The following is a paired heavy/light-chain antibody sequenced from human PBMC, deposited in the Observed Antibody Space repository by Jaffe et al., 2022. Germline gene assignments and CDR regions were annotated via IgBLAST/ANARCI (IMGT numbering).Heavy chain of an antibody. D-gene: IGHD6-19*01. Sequence: QVQLQESGPGLVKPPETLSLTCAVSGYSISSGYYWGWIRQPPGKGLEWIGSIYHSGTTYYNPSLKSRVTISLDTSKNQFSLKLSSVSAADTAVYYCARGGIVVAGLGWFDPWGQGTLVTVSS. V-gene: IGHV4-38-2*01. J-gene: IGHJ5*02. CDR2: IYHSGTT. CDR3: ARGGIVVAGLGWFDP. CDR1: GYSISSGYY.
Light chain of an antibody. Sequence: SYVLTQPPSVSVAPGQTARITCGGNNIEYKSVHWYLQKPGQAPVLVVYDVSDRPSGIPERFSGSNSGNTATLTISRVEAGDEADYYCQVWDAGSDQEVFGGGTKLTVL. CDR2: DVS. V-gene: IGLV3-21*02. J-gene: IGLJ2*01. CDR3: QVWDAGSDQEV. CDR1: NIEYKS.